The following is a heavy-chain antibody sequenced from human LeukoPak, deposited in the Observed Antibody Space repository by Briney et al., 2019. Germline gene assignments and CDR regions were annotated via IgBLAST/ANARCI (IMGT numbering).Heavy chain of an antibody. CDR2: TYYKSKWYN. CDR3: ARDRPAGAPRGYFDY. J-gene: IGHJ4*01. V-gene: IGHV6-1*01. D-gene: IGHD6-13*01. Sequence: SQTLSLTCAIPGDSVSSNNVAWNWIRQSPSRGLEWLGRTYYKSKWYNDYAESVKSRIAINPDTSKNQFSLQLDSVTPEDTAVYYCARDRPAGAPRGYFDYWGQGTLVTVSS. CDR1: GDSVSSNNVA.